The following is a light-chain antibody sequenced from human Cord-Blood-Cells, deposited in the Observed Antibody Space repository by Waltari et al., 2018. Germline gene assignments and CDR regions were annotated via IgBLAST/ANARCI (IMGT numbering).Light chain of an antibody. V-gene: IGKV1-39*01. Sequence: DIQMTQSPSSLSASVGDRVTITCRGSQSISSYLNWYQQKPGKAPKLLIYAASSLQSGVPSRFSGSGSGTDFTLTISSLQPEDFATYYCQQSYSTPYTLGQGTKLEIK. CDR2: AAS. J-gene: IGKJ2*01. CDR1: QSISSY. CDR3: QQSYSTPYT.